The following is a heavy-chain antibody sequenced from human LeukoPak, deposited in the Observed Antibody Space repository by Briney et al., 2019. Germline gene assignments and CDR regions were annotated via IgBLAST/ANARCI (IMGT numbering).Heavy chain of an antibody. Sequence: GGSLRLSCVASGITLRSYAMHWVRQAPGKGLEWVAVISQDGSNKYYVDSVKGRFTVSRDNSKNTLYLQMNSLRPDDTAVYFCARGTQDSSGWGAFDIWGQGTMVTVSS. CDR1: GITLRSYA. CDR2: ISQDGSNK. V-gene: IGHV3-30*03. J-gene: IGHJ3*02. CDR3: ARGTQDSSGWGAFDI. D-gene: IGHD6-19*01.